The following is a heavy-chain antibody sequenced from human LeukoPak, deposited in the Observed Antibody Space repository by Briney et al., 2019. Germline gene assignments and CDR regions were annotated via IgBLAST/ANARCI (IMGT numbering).Heavy chain of an antibody. J-gene: IGHJ4*02. CDR1: GGTFSSYA. V-gene: IGHV1-69*04. CDR2: IIPILGIA. Sequence: GASVKVSCKASGGTFSSYAISWVRQAPGQGLEWMGRIIPILGIANYAQKFQGRVTITADKSTSTAYMELSSLRSEDTAVYYCARGESVSGPPRDGYNYYFDYWGQGTLVTVSS. D-gene: IGHD5-24*01. CDR3: ARGESVSGPPRDGYNYYFDY.